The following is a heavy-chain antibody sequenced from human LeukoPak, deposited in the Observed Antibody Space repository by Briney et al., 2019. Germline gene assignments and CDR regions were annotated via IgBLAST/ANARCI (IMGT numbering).Heavy chain of an antibody. CDR3: AKDIFYDSSGYYYLGYFDY. V-gene: IGHV3-23*01. CDR2: ISGSAGST. Sequence: GGSLRLSCAASGLTFSSYAMTWVCQAPGKGLEWVSTISGSAGSTYYADSVKGRFTISRDNSKNTLYLQMSSLRAEDTAVYYCAKDIFYDSSGYYYLGYFDYWGQGTLVTVSS. J-gene: IGHJ4*02. D-gene: IGHD3-22*01. CDR1: GLTFSSYA.